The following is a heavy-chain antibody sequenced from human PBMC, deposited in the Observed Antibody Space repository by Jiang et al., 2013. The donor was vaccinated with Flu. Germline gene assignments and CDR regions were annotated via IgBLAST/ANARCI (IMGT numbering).Heavy chain of an antibody. CDR2: IYYSGST. CDR3: ARAYIVVVVAADRYFDL. Sequence: LEWIGYIYYSGSTYYNPSLKSRVTISVDTSKNQFSLKLSSVTAADTAVYYCARAYIVVVVAADRYFDLWGRGTLVTVSS. D-gene: IGHD2-15*01. J-gene: IGHJ2*01. V-gene: IGHV4-31*02.